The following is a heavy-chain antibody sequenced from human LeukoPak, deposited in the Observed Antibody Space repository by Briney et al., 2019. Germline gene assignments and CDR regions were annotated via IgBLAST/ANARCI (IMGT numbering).Heavy chain of an antibody. V-gene: IGHV3-7*01. CDR2: IKEDGSDK. CDR3: GRSGIVTTAVPF. D-gene: IGHD1-26*01. Sequence: QSGGSLRLSCAASGFSFSSYWMSWVRQAPGKGLEWVANIKEDGSDKNYVDSVKGRFAISRDNAKNSLYLQMNTLRAEDTAVSYCGRSGIVTTAVPFWGQGTLVTVSS. J-gene: IGHJ4*02. CDR1: GFSFSSYW.